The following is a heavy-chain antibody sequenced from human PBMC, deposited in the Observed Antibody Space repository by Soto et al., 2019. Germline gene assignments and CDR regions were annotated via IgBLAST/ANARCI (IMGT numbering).Heavy chain of an antibody. CDR3: VRDGSTGWHFDS. D-gene: IGHD6-19*01. J-gene: IGHJ4*02. Sequence: GASVKVSCKASGYTFTSYGISWVRQAPGQGLEWMGWISAYNGNTNYAQKLQGRFTISRDNAKNSVYLQMNSLRAEDTAVYYCVRDGSTGWHFDSWGQGTLVTVSS. V-gene: IGHV1-18*01. CDR1: GYTFTSYG. CDR2: ISAYNGNT.